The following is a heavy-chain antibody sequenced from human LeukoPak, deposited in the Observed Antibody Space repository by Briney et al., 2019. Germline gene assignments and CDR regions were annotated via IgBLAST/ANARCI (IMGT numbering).Heavy chain of an antibody. CDR1: GVSINTYY. CDR2: IHYSGGI. J-gene: IGHJ4*02. D-gene: IGHD4-17*01. CDR3: ARGTVTTYYFDY. Sequence: SETLSLTCSVSGVSINTYYWSWIRQPPGKGLEWIGYIHYSGGIKHNPSLKSRVTMSVDTSTNQFSLKLTSVTAADTAVYYCARGTVTTYYFDYWGQGSLVTVSS. V-gene: IGHV4-59*01.